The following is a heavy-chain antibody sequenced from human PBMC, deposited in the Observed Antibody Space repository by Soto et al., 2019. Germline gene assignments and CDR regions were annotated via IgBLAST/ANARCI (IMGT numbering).Heavy chain of an antibody. CDR2: IDPSDSYT. CDR1: GYSFTSYL. Sequence: GESLKISCKGSGYSFTSYLLRCVRQMPWKGLEWMVRIDPSDSYTNYSPSFQGHVTISADTSITTAYLQWSSLKASDTAMYYCARLGIDTIFGVVIGYYYGMDVWGQGTTVTVSS. V-gene: IGHV5-10-1*01. D-gene: IGHD3-3*01. J-gene: IGHJ6*02. CDR3: ARLGIDTIFGVVIGYYYGMDV.